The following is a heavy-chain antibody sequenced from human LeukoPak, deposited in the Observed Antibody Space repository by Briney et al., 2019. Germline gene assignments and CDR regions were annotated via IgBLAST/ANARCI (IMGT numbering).Heavy chain of an antibody. CDR1: GFTFSSYA. CDR3: ARARVVAFDAFDI. J-gene: IGHJ3*02. V-gene: IGHV3-30-3*01. D-gene: IGHD2-15*01. Sequence: GRSLRLSCAASGFTFSSYAMHWVRQAPGKGLEWVAVISYDGSNKYYADSVKGRFTISRDNSKNTLYLQMNSLRAEDTAVYYCARARVVAFDAFDIWGQGTMVTVSS. CDR2: ISYDGSNK.